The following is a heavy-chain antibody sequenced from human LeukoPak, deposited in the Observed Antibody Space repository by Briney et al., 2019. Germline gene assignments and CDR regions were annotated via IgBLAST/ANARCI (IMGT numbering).Heavy chain of an antibody. Sequence: ASVKVSCKASGYIFITYYIHWVRQAPAQGLEWMGVINPSDGSTNYAQKFQGRVTMTRDTSTSTVYMELDSLRFEDTAVYYCARDVAREFDYWGQGTLVTVSS. V-gene: IGHV1-46*01. D-gene: IGHD5-24*01. CDR1: GYIFITYY. CDR2: INPSDGST. CDR3: ARDVAREFDY. J-gene: IGHJ4*02.